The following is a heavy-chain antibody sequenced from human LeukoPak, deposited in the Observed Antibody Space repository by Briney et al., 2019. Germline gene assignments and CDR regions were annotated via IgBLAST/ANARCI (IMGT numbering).Heavy chain of an antibody. CDR2: IYTSGST. Sequence: SETLSLTCTVSGGSISSYYWSWIRQPAGKGLDWIGRIYTSGSTNYNPSLKSRVTMSVDTSKNQFSLKLSSVTAADTAVYYCARDGDSSGWYDGGFFDYWGQGTLVTVSS. CDR3: ARDGDSSGWYDGGFFDY. CDR1: GGSISSYY. D-gene: IGHD6-19*01. J-gene: IGHJ4*02. V-gene: IGHV4-4*07.